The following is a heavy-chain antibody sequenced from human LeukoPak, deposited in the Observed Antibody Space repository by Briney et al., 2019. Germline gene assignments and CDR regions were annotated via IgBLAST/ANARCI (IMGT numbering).Heavy chain of an antibody. CDR2: IYTSGST. V-gene: IGHV4-61*02. CDR3: ARGLRELFRRSCSGGSCYEVWFDP. Sequence: SETLSLTCSVSGGSISSGSYYWTWIRQPAGKALEWIGRIYTSGSTNYNPSLKSRVTISVDTSKNQFSLKLSSVTAADTAVYYCARGLRELFRRSCSGGSCYEVWFDPWGQGILVTVSS. J-gene: IGHJ5*02. D-gene: IGHD2-15*01. CDR1: GGSISSGSYY.